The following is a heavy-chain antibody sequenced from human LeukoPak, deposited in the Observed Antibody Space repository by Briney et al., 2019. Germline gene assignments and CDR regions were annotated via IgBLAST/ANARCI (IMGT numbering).Heavy chain of an antibody. D-gene: IGHD3-10*01. J-gene: IGHJ3*02. V-gene: IGHV3-23*01. CDR3: AKEVTMVRGAIDAFDI. Sequence: GGSLRLSCAASGFTFSSYAMSWVRQAPGKGLEWVSAISGSGGSTYYADSVKGRFTISRDNSKNTLYLQMNSLRAEDTAVYYCAKEVTMVRGAIDAFDIWGQGTMVTVSS. CDR1: GFTFSSYA. CDR2: ISGSGGST.